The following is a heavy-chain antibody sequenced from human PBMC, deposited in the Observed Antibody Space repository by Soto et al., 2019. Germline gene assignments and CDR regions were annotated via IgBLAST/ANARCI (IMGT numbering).Heavy chain of an antibody. J-gene: IGHJ4*02. D-gene: IGHD1-26*01. CDR1: GFLFRSYG. Sequence: QVHLVESGGGVVQPGRSLRLSCAASGFLFRSYGMHWVRQAPGKGLEWVALISDDGNKKYSADSVKGRFTVSRDNSTNTLFLQMDNLRPEDTAIYYCAKGSLVGATRLDYWGQGTLVTVSS. CDR3: AKGSLVGATRLDY. CDR2: ISDDGNKK. V-gene: IGHV3-30*18.